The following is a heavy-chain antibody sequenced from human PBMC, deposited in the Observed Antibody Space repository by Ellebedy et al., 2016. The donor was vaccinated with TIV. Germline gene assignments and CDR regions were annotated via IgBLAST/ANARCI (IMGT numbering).Heavy chain of an antibody. D-gene: IGHD2-8*02. Sequence: GSLRLSXTVSGASITNSYWSWIRQPAGKGLEWIGRIYNSGNTNYNPSLKSRVTMSVDTSKHHFSLKLSSVTAADTAIYFCARLITGGHSHYYNLDVWGEGTTVTVSS. CDR2: IYNSGNT. J-gene: IGHJ6*03. CDR3: ARLITGGHSHYYNLDV. V-gene: IGHV4-4*07. CDR1: GASITNSY.